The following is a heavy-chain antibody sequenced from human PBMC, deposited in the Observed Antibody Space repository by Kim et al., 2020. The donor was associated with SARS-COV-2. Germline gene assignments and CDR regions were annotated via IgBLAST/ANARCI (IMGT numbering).Heavy chain of an antibody. CDR1: GDRVSSNSAA. CDR3: ARGLNYDFWSVNWFDP. D-gene: IGHD3-3*01. V-gene: IGHV6-1*01. CDR2: TYYRSKWYN. J-gene: IGHJ5*02. Sequence: SQTLSLTCAISGDRVSSNSAAWNWIRQSPSRGLEWLGRTYYRSKWYNDYAVSVKSRITINPDTSKNQFSLQLNSVTPEDTAVYYCARGLNYDFWSVNWFDPWGQGTLVTVSS.